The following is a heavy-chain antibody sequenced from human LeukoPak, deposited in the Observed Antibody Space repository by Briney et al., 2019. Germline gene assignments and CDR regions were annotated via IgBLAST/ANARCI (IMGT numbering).Heavy chain of an antibody. D-gene: IGHD1-14*01. Sequence: SETLSLTCTVSGDSISSGGYYWSWIRQHPGKGLEWIGYIYYSGSTYYNPSLKSRVTISVDTSKNQFSLKLSSVTAADTAVYYCARGSIGTPDYWGQGTLVTVSS. CDR2: IYYSGST. V-gene: IGHV4-31*03. J-gene: IGHJ4*02. CDR3: ARGSIGTPDY. CDR1: GDSISSGGYY.